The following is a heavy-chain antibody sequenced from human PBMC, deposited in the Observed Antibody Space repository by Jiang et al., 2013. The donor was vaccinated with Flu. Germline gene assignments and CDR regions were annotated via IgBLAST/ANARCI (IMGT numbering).Heavy chain of an antibody. CDR1: GFTFSSYG. D-gene: IGHD6-13*01. CDR3: AKEVAAAGFDY. J-gene: IGHJ4*02. Sequence: VQLVESGGGVVQPGRSLRLSCAASGFTFSSYGMHWVRQAPGKGLEWVAVISYDGSNKYYADSVKGRFTISRDNSKNTLYLQMNSLRAEDTAVYYCAKEVAAAGFDYWGQGTLGPPSPQ. CDR2: ISYDGSNK. V-gene: IGHV3-30*18.